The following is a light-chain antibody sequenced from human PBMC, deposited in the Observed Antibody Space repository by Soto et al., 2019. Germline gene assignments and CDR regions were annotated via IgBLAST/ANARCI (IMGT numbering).Light chain of an antibody. CDR2: NVS. V-gene: IGLV2-14*01. CDR1: SSDVGGYNY. J-gene: IGLJ2*01. CDR3: SSYTSISTVV. Sequence: SALTQPASVSGSPGQSITISCTGTSSDVGGYNYVSWYQQHPDKAPKLVIYNVSNRPSGVSDRFSGSKSGNTASLIISGLQAEDEADYYCSSYTSISTVVFGGGTKVTVL.